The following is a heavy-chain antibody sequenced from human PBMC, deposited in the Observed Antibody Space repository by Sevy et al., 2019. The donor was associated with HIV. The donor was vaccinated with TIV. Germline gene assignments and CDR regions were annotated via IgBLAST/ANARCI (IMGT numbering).Heavy chain of an antibody. D-gene: IGHD3-10*01. CDR2: ISSGSSYI. V-gene: IGHV3-21*01. CDR3: ARGDYYGSLYYFDY. Sequence: GGSLRLSCAASGFTFSNYFINWVLQAPGKGLEWVSSISSGSSYIFYADSVKGRFTISRDNAKNSLYLHMNSLRAEDTAVYYCARGDYYGSLYYFDYWGPGTLVTVSS. J-gene: IGHJ4*02. CDR1: GFTFSNYF.